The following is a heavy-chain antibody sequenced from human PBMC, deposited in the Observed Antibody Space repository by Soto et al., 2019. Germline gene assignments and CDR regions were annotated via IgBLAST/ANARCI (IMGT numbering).Heavy chain of an antibody. CDR1: GYAFTDYY. V-gene: IGHV1-2*02. J-gene: IGHJ4*02. CDR3: ARSSFSYSSSSPFDY. CDR2: INPNSGGT. Sequence: ASVKVSCKASGYAFTDYYIHWVRQAPGQGLEWMGWINPNSGGTNYAQEFQGRVAMTRGRSISTAYMELSRLRSDDTAVYYCARSSFSYSSSSPFDYWGQGTLVTVSS. D-gene: IGHD6-6*01.